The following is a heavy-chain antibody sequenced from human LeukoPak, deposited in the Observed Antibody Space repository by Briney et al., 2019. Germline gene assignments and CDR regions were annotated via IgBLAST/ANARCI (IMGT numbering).Heavy chain of an antibody. V-gene: IGHV3-23*01. CDR1: GSTFSSYA. J-gene: IGHJ4*02. Sequence: GGSLRLSCAASGSTFSSYAMSWVRQAPGKGLEWVSTMSGTGGSTYYADSVKGRFTISRDNSKNTLYLQMNSLRAEDTAVYYCEKYLGRGYYYDGSAYYDPLDYWGQGTLVTVSS. CDR3: EKYLGRGYYYDGSAYYDPLDY. D-gene: IGHD3-22*01. CDR2: MSGTGGST.